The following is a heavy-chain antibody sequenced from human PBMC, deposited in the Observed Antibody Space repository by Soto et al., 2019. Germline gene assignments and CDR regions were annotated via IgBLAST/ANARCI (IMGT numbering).Heavy chain of an antibody. V-gene: IGHV3-23*01. CDR2: ISGSGGST. Sequence: EVQLLESGGGLVQPGGSLRLSCAASGFTFSSYAMSWVRQAPGKGLEWVSAISGSGGSTYYADSVKGRFTISRDNSKNTMYLQMNRLRAEDTAVYYCAKVQSSGRGYWFDPWGQGTLVTVSS. D-gene: IGHD6-19*01. CDR1: GFTFSSYA. J-gene: IGHJ5*02. CDR3: AKVQSSGRGYWFDP.